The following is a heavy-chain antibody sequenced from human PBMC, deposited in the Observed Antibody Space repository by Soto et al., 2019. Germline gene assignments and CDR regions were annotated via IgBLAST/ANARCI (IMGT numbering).Heavy chain of an antibody. Sequence: ASVKVSCKASGGTFSSYAISWVRQAPGQGLEWMGGSIPVYRTLNYAQKFQGRVTITADESTGTAYMTLSSLASDDTAVYYCATGVIWIGYFTVDSWGQGTRVTVSS. V-gene: IGHV1-69*13. J-gene: IGHJ4*02. CDR3: ATGVIWIGYFTVDS. D-gene: IGHD3-3*01. CDR1: GGTFSSYA. CDR2: SIPVYRTL.